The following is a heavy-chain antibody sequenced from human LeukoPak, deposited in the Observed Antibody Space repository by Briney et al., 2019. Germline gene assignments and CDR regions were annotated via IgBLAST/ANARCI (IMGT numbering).Heavy chain of an antibody. Sequence: ASVKVSCRASGYTFSSFDINWVRQATGQGLEWMGWMNPNSGNTGYAQKFQGRVTFTRNISISTAYLDLSSLRSEDTAVYYCARVCGGDCFKGAFDIWGQGTMVTVSS. J-gene: IGHJ3*02. D-gene: IGHD2-21*01. CDR1: GYTFSSFD. CDR2: MNPNSGNT. V-gene: IGHV1-8*03. CDR3: ARVCGGDCFKGAFDI.